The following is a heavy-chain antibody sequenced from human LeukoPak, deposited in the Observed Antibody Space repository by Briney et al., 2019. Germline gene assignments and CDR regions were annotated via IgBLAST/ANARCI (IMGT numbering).Heavy chain of an antibody. CDR2: IKQDGSEK. Sequence: GGSLRLSCAASGFTFSSYWMSWVRQAPGKGLEWVANIKQDGSEKYYVDSVKGRFTISRDNAKNSPYLQMNSLRAEDTAVYYCARDESSNYWYYYYGMDVWGQGTTVTVSS. CDR1: GFTFSSYW. CDR3: ARDESSNYWYYYYGMDV. V-gene: IGHV3-7*01. J-gene: IGHJ6*02. D-gene: IGHD4-11*01.